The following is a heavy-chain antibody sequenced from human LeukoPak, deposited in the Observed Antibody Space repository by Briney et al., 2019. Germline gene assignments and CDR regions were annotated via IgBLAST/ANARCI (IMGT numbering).Heavy chain of an antibody. CDR2: ISAYNGNT. CDR3: ARDFLTGAGTFDY. D-gene: IGHD3-9*01. J-gene: IGHJ4*02. V-gene: IGHV1-18*01. Sequence: GASVKVSCKASGHTFTSYGISWVRQAPGQGLEWMGWISAYNGNTNYAQKLQGRVTMTTDTSTSTVYMELSSLTSEDTAVYYCARDFLTGAGTFDYWGQGTLVTVSS. CDR1: GHTFTSYG.